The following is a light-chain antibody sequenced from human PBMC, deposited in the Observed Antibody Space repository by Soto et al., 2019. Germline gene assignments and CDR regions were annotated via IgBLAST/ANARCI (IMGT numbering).Light chain of an antibody. J-gene: IGLJ7*01. CDR3: QSYDSSLSGVV. CDR2: SNN. Sequence: QSVLTQPPSVSGDPGQRVTISCTGSSSNIGAGYDVQWYQQVPGTAPKLLIYSNNNRPSGVPDRFSGSKSGTSASLAITGLQAEDEADYYCQSYDSSLSGVVFGGGTQLTVL. CDR1: SSNIGAGYD. V-gene: IGLV1-40*01.